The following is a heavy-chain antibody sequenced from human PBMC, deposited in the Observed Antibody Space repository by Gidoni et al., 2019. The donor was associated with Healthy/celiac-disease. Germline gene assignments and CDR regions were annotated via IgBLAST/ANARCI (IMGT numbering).Heavy chain of an antibody. J-gene: IGHJ4*02. CDR3: AKDMGGPLDY. V-gene: IGHV3-9*01. Sequence: EVQLVESGGGLVQPGRSLRLSCAASGFTFDDYAMHWVRQAPGKGLGWVSGISWNSGSIGYADSVKGRFTISRDNAKNSLYLQMNSLRAEDTALYYCAKDMGGPLDYWGQGTLVTVSS. CDR1: GFTFDDYA. D-gene: IGHD3-16*01. CDR2: ISWNSGSI.